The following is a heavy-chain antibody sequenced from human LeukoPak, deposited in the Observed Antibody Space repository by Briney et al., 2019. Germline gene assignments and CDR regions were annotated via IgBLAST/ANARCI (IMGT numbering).Heavy chain of an antibody. Sequence: PGGSLRLSCAASGFTFRDYHMSWIRQAPGKGLEWLSFISSDVITIYYADSVQGRFTISRDNVKNSLYLQMNNLRAEDTAVYYCVRGILGYCTSASCYTNGDQWGQGTLVTVSS. J-gene: IGHJ4*02. CDR1: GFTFRDYH. CDR2: ISSDVITI. D-gene: IGHD2-2*02. V-gene: IGHV3-11*04. CDR3: VRGILGYCTSASCYTNGDQ.